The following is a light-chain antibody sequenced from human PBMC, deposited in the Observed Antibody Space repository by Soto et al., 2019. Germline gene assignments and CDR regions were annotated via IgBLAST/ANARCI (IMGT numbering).Light chain of an antibody. CDR1: LSFNNW. Sequence: IQSTQSPSTLSASVGVRVTITYRASLSFNNWLAWYRQKPGKAPKLLIYKVSNLESGATSRFSGSGSGTEFTLTISSVQPDDFAAYYCQQYDSYSVTVGQGTKLEIK. J-gene: IGKJ2*01. V-gene: IGKV1-5*03. CDR3: QQYDSYSVT. CDR2: KVS.